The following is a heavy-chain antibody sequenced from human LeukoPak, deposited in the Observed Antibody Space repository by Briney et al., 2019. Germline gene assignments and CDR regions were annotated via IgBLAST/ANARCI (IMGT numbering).Heavy chain of an antibody. Sequence: GGSLRLSCAAFGFTFDTYAMTWVRQAPGKGLEWVSGLSGSGATTYYAASVKGRFTISRDNSKNTLYLQMNSLRAEDTAVYYCAKATAYNSYYFDCWGQGTLVTVSS. CDR3: AKATAYNSYYFDC. CDR2: LSGSGATT. J-gene: IGHJ4*02. CDR1: GFTFDTYA. V-gene: IGHV3-23*01. D-gene: IGHD5-24*01.